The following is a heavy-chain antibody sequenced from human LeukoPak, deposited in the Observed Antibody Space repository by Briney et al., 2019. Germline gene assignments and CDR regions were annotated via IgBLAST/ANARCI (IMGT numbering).Heavy chain of an antibody. D-gene: IGHD3-10*01. CDR1: GGSISSYY. J-gene: IGHJ5*02. CDR2: IYYSGST. Sequence: SETLSLTCTVSGGSISSYYWSWIRQPPGKGLEWIGYIYYSGSTNHNPSLKSRVTISVDTSKHQFSLKLSSVTAADTAVYYCARWFGELYPWFDPWGQGTLVTVSS. V-gene: IGHV4-59*01. CDR3: ARWFGELYPWFDP.